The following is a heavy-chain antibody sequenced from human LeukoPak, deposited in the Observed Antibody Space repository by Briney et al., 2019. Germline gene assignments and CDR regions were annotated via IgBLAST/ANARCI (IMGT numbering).Heavy chain of an antibody. J-gene: IGHJ6*02. CDR3: ARVVVKYQLRRGMDV. D-gene: IGHD2-2*01. CDR2: ISSSSSYI. V-gene: IGHV3-21*01. Sequence: QSGGSLRLSCAASGFTFSSYWMNWVRQAPGKGLEWVSSISSSSSYIYYADSVKGRFTISRDNAKNSLYLQMNSLRAEDTAVYYCARVVVKYQLRRGMDVWGQGTTVTVSS. CDR1: GFTFSSYW.